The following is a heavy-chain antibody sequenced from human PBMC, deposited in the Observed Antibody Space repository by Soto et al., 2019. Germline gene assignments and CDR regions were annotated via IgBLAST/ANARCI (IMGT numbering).Heavy chain of an antibody. CDR2: IYYSGST. CDR3: AKSHHSSPFDY. Sequence: PSETLSLTCTVSGGSISTYYWSWIRQPPGKGLEWIGYIYYSGSTSYNPSLKSRVTISVDTSKNQFSLKLRSVTAADTAVYYCAKSHHSSPFDYWGQGTLVTVSS. J-gene: IGHJ4*02. CDR1: GGSISTYY. D-gene: IGHD2-15*01. V-gene: IGHV4-59*01.